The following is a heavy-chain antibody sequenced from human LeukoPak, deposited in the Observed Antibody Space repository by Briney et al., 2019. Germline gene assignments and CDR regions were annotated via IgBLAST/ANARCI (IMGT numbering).Heavy chain of an antibody. CDR2: INPNSGGT. D-gene: IGHD3-10*01. Sequence: GASVKVSCKASEYTFTGYYMHWVRQAPGQGLEWMGWINPNSGGTNYAQKFQGRVTMTRDTSISTAYMELSRLRSDDTAVYYCARDQVTMVRGVHSYVYWGQGTLVTVSS. CDR3: ARDQVTMVRGVHSYVY. V-gene: IGHV1-2*02. CDR1: EYTFTGYY. J-gene: IGHJ4*02.